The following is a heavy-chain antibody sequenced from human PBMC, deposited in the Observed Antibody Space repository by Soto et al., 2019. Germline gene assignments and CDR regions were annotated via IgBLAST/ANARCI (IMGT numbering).Heavy chain of an antibody. CDR3: ARAIAAAGPPPPYYYYMDV. J-gene: IGHJ6*03. CDR2: IWYDGSNK. D-gene: IGHD6-13*01. CDR1: GFTFSSYG. V-gene: IGHV3-33*01. Sequence: PGGSLRLSCAASGFTFSSYGMHWVRQAPGKGLEWVAVIWYDGSNKYYADSVKGRFTISRDNSKNTLYLQMNSLRAEDTAVYYCARAIAAAGPPPPYYYYMDVWGKGTTVTVS.